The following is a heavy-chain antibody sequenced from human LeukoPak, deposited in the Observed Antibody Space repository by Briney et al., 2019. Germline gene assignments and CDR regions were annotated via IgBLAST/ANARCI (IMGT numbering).Heavy chain of an antibody. V-gene: IGHV4-39*07. J-gene: IGHJ6*02. CDR1: GGSISSSSYY. CDR2: IYYSGST. CDR3: AREDGSGINYYYGMDV. Sequence: PSETLSLTCTVSGGSISSSSYYWGWIRQPPGKGLEWIGSIYYSGSTYYNPSLKSRVTISVDTSKNQFSLKLSSVTAADTAVYYCAREDGSGINYYYGMDVWGQGTTVTVSS. D-gene: IGHD3-10*01.